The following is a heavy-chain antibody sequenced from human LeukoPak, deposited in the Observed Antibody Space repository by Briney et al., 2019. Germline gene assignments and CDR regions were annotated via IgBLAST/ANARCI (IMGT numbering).Heavy chain of an antibody. CDR3: TRSAGYSSPRGYYYYMDV. V-gene: IGHV3-73*01. Sequence: GGSLRLSCEVSGFSFSNYAMHWVRQASGKGLEWVGHIRTKPYSYATASAASVRGRFTISRDDSKNTAYLLINSLKTEDTAVYYCTRSAGYSSPRGYYYYMDVWGKGTTVTVSS. CDR2: IRTKPYSYAT. D-gene: IGHD6-19*01. CDR1: GFSFSNYA. J-gene: IGHJ6*03.